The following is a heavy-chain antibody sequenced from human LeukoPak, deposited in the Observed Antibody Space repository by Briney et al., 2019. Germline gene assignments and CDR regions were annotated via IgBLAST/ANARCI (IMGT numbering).Heavy chain of an antibody. J-gene: IGHJ4*02. CDR3: ARDVVAAPGTWDY. D-gene: IGHD6-13*01. Sequence: SETLSLTCTVSGDSISGYYWSWIRQPPGKGLEWIGYVFSSGTTNYNPSLKGRVTLLVDTSKNQFSLELSSVTAADTAVYYCARDVVAAPGTWDYWGQGTLVTVSS. CDR1: GDSISGYY. CDR2: VFSSGTT. V-gene: IGHV4-59*12.